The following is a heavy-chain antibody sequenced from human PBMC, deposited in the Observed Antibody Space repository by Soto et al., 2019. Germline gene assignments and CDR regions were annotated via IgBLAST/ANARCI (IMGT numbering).Heavy chain of an antibody. CDR3: TRYFNWFDP. Sequence: GGSLRLSCTASGFTFGDNAMSWVRQAPGKGLEWVGFIRSKAYGGTTEYAASVKGRFTISRDDSKSIAYLQMNSLKTEDTAVYYCTRYFNWFDPWGQGTLVTSPQ. V-gene: IGHV3-49*04. J-gene: IGHJ5*02. CDR2: IRSKAYGGTT. CDR1: GFTFGDNA.